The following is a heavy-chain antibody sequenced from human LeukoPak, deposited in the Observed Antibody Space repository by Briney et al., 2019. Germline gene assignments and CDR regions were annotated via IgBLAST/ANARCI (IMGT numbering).Heavy chain of an antibody. V-gene: IGHV3-13*01. CDR2: IGTVGDT. J-gene: IGHJ2*01. Sequence: PGGSLRLSCAASGFTFSNSDMHWVRQAAGKGLEWVSAIGTVGDTYYPGSVKGRFTISRENAKNSLYLQMNSLRAGDTAVYYCAREMGDKYSSSWALDLWGRGNLVTVSS. CDR3: AREMGDKYSSSWALDL. D-gene: IGHD6-13*01. CDR1: GFTFSNSD.